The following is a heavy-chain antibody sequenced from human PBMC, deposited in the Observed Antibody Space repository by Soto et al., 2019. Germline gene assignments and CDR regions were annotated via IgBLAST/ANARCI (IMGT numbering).Heavy chain of an antibody. CDR1: GGSISSSNW. CDR2: IYHSGST. J-gene: IGHJ6*02. V-gene: IGHV4-4*02. CDR3: ARWMFRDFYYYGMDV. Sequence: SETLSLTCAVSGGSISSSNWWSWVRQPPGKGLEWIGEIYHSGSTNYNPSLKSRVTISVDKSKNQFSLKLSSVTAADTAVYYCARWMFRDFYYYGMDVWGQGTTVTVSS. D-gene: IGHD3-10*01.